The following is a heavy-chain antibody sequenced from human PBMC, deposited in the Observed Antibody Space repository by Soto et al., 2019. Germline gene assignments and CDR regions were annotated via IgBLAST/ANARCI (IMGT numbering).Heavy chain of an antibody. CDR1: GGSISSGDYY. D-gene: IGHD3-10*01. CDR2: IYYSGST. CDR3: ARDREYYGSGSYNKVFDY. V-gene: IGHV4-30-4*01. Sequence: SETLSLTCTVSGGSISSGDYYWSWIRQPPGKGLEWIGYIYYSGSTYYNPSLKSRVTISVDTSKNQFSLKLSSVTAADTAVYYCARDREYYGSGSYNKVFDYWGQGTLVTVSS. J-gene: IGHJ4*02.